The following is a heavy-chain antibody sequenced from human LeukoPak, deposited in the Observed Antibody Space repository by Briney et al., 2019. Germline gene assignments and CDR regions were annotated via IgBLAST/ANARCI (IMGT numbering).Heavy chain of an antibody. Sequence: PSETPSLTCTVSGGSISSYYWSWIRQPPGKGLEWIGYIYYSGSTNYNPSLKSRVTISVDTSKNQSSLKLSSVTAADTAVYYCARRVYLDYGDHNWYFDLWGRGTLVTVSS. D-gene: IGHD4-17*01. CDR2: IYYSGST. V-gene: IGHV4-59*08. CDR1: GGSISSYY. CDR3: ARRVYLDYGDHNWYFDL. J-gene: IGHJ2*01.